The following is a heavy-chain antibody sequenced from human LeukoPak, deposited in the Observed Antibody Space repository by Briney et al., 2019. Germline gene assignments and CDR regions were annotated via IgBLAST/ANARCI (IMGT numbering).Heavy chain of an antibody. Sequence: PSETLSLTCAVYGGSFSGYYWSWIRHPPGKGLEWIGEINHSGSTNYNPSLKSRVTISVDTSKNQFSLKLSSVTAADTAVYYCAREARGHSFRSLHFDYWGQGTLVTVSS. V-gene: IGHV4-34*01. CDR3: AREARGHSFRSLHFDY. CDR2: INHSGST. CDR1: GGSFSGYY. D-gene: IGHD6-13*01. J-gene: IGHJ4*02.